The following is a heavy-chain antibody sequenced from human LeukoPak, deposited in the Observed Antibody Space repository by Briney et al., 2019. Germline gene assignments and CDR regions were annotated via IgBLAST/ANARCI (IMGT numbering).Heavy chain of an antibody. V-gene: IGHV4-4*02. J-gene: IGHJ4*02. CDR2: VNLQGST. CDR3: AREGGPYRPLDY. Sequence: KPSETLSLTCGVSGGSITSTNWTWVRQPPGKGLEWIGEVNLQGSTNYNPSLMGRVAISVDMSENHISLQLTSVTAADTAVYYCAREGGPYRPLDYSGQGTLVTVSS. CDR1: GGSITSTNW.